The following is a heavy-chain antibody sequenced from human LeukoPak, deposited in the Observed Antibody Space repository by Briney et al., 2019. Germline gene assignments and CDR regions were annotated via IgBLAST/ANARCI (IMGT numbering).Heavy chain of an antibody. Sequence: SGGSLRLSCAASGFTFSSYAMSWVRQAPGKGLEWVSAISGSGGSTYYADSVKGRFTISRDNSKNTLYLQMNSLRAVDTAVYYCAKDRRGSYVMVTGNDYWGQGTLVTVSS. J-gene: IGHJ4*02. V-gene: IGHV3-23*01. CDR1: GFTFSSYA. CDR3: AKDRRGSYVMVTGNDY. D-gene: IGHD3-16*01. CDR2: ISGSGGST.